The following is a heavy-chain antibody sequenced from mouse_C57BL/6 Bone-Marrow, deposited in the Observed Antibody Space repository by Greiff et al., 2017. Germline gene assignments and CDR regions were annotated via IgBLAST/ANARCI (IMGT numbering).Heavy chain of an antibody. V-gene: IGHV1-81*01. J-gene: IGHJ2*01. D-gene: IGHD2-5*01. CDR1: GYTFTSYG. CDR2: IYPRSGNT. CDR3: AAWPTIVTYFDD. Sequence: VQGVESGAELARPGASVKLSCKASGYTFTSYGISWVKQRTGQGLEWIGEIYPRSGNTYYNEKFKGKATLTADKSSSTAYMELRSLTSEDSAVYFCAAWPTIVTYFDDWGQGTTLTVSS.